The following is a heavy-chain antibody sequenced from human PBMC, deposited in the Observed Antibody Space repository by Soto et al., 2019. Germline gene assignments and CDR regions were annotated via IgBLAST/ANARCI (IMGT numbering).Heavy chain of an antibody. J-gene: IGHJ4*02. Sequence: EVQLVESGGGLVQPGGSLRLSCAASGFTFSSYWMHWVRQAPGKGLVWVSVINRDGRSTYYADSVKGRFTISRDDAKNTLYLQMTSLLTEDTAVYYCARDTARDVNEYYLDTWGQGTLVTVSS. CDR1: GFTFSSYW. V-gene: IGHV3-74*01. D-gene: IGHD5-18*01. CDR2: INRDGRST. CDR3: ARDTARDVNEYYLDT.